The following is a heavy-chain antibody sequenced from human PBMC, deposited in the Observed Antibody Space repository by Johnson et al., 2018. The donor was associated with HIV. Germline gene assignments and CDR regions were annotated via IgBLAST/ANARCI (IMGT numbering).Heavy chain of an antibody. CDR1: GFTFSDYG. V-gene: IGHV3-30*02. CDR2: IRYDGSSK. D-gene: IGHD3-22*01. Sequence: QVQLVESGGGVVQPGGSLRLSCAASGFTFSDYGMHWVRQAPGKGLEWVAFIRYDGSSKYYADSVKGRFTISRDNSKNTLYLQMNSLRAEDTALYYCAKDVGNYWPDAFDIWGQGTMVTVSS. CDR3: AKDVGNYWPDAFDI. J-gene: IGHJ3*02.